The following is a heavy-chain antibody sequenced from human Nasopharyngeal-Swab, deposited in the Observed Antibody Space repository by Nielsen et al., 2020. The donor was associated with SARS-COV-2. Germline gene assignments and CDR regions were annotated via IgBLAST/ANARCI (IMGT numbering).Heavy chain of an antibody. Sequence: GSLRLSCTVSGGSISSYYWTWIRQPPGKGLEWIGYIYYSGSTNYNSSLKSRVTISVDTSKNQFSLRLSSLTAADTAVYYCARIELRYFDGVVSNGWFDPWGQGTLVTVSS. J-gene: IGHJ5*02. V-gene: IGHV4-59*01. CDR2: IYYSGST. D-gene: IGHD3-9*01. CDR1: GGSISSYY. CDR3: ARIELRYFDGVVSNGWFDP.